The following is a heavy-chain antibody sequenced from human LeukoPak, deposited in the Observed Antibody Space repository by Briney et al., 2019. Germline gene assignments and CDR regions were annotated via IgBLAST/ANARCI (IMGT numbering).Heavy chain of an antibody. CDR2: ISSNGGST. V-gene: IGHV3-64D*06. D-gene: IGHD3-10*01. CDR3: VKGTTTYYGSGSYLDY. J-gene: IGHJ4*02. Sequence: GGSLRLSCSASGFTFSSYAMHWVRQAPGKGLEYVSAISSNGGSTYYADSVKGRFTISRDNPKNTLYLQMSSLRAEDTAVYYCVKGTTTYYGSGSYLDYWGQGTLVTVSS. CDR1: GFTFSSYA.